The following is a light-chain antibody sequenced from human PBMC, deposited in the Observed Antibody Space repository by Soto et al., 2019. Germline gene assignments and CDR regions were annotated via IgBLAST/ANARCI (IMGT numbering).Light chain of an antibody. CDR2: DAS. CDR1: RDIGKY. Sequence: DIQMTQSPSSLSASVGDRVTITCQASRDIGKYLNWFQEKPGKAPELLIYDASNLQTGVPSRFSGSGSGTDFTFTISSLQPEDFATYYCQRYDSLPPTFGQGTRLE. CDR3: QRYDSLPPT. J-gene: IGKJ5*01. V-gene: IGKV1-33*01.